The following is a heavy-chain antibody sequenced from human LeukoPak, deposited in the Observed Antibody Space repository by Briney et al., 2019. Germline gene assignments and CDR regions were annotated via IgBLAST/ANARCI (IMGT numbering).Heavy chain of an antibody. CDR3: AREYHHYSSGYRAEYFQH. CDR2: INSDGSST. J-gene: IGHJ1*01. V-gene: IGHV3-74*01. Sequence: GGSLRLSCAASGSTFSSYWMHWVRQAPGKGLVWVSCINSDGSSTSYADSVRGRFTISRDNAKNTLYLQMNSLRAEDTAVYYCAREYHHYSSGYRAEYFQHWGQGTLVTVSS. D-gene: IGHD3-22*01. CDR1: GSTFSSYW.